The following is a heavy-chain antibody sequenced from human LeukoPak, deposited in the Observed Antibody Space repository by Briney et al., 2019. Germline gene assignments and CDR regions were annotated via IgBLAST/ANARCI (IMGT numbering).Heavy chain of an antibody. J-gene: IGHJ5*02. V-gene: IGHV5-51*01. CDR2: IYPGDSDT. Sequence: GESLKISCKGSGYSFTSYWNGWVRQMPGKGLEWMGIIYPGDSDTRYSPSFQGQVTISADKSISTAYLQWSSLKASDTAMYYCARRKACSGGSCYKNWFDPWGQGTLVTVSS. CDR3: ARRKACSGGSCYKNWFDP. D-gene: IGHD2-15*01. CDR1: GYSFTSYW.